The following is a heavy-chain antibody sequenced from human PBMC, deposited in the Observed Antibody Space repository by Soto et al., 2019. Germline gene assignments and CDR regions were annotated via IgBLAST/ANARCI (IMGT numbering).Heavy chain of an antibody. CDR2: ISYDGSNK. CDR3: ARDGGDIVVVVADYFDY. V-gene: IGHV3-30-3*01. Sequence: QVQLVESGGGVVQPGRSLRLSCAASGFTVSSYAMHWVRQAPGKGLEWVAVISYDGSNKYYADSVKGRFTISRDNSKNTLYLQMNSLRAEDTAVYYCARDGGDIVVVVADYFDYWGQGTLVTVSS. D-gene: IGHD2-15*01. CDR1: GFTVSSYA. J-gene: IGHJ4*02.